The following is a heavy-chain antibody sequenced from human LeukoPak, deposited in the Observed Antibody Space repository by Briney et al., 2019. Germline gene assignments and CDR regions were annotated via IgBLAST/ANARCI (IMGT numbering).Heavy chain of an antibody. CDR3: AAQKRGTSRPYYFDY. CDR1: GFTFSSYW. Sequence: PGGSLRLSCAASGFTFSSYWMSWVRQAPGKGLEWVANIKQDGSEKYYVDSVKGRFTISRDNAKNSLYLQMNSLRAEDTAVYYCAAQKRGTSRPYYFDYWGQGTLLTVSS. V-gene: IGHV3-7*03. D-gene: IGHD3-16*02. CDR2: IKQDGSEK. J-gene: IGHJ4*02.